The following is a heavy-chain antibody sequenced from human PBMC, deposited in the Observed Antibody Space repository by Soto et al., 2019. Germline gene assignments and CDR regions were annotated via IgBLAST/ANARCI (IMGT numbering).Heavy chain of an antibody. J-gene: IGHJ4*02. CDR3: ARDFVSTIGDFDY. Sequence: QVQLVQSGAEVKKPGASVKVSCKASGYSFTGYYIHWVRQAPGQGLEWVGWVNPNSGATNYAQKFEGKVTMNRGTSIRTAYMEVSRLTSDDTAVYYCARDFVSTIGDFDYWGQGTLVTVSS. CDR2: VNPNSGAT. V-gene: IGHV1-2*02. D-gene: IGHD5-12*01. CDR1: GYSFTGYY.